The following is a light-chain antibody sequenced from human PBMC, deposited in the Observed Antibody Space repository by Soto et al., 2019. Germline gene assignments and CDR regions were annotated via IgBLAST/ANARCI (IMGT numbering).Light chain of an antibody. V-gene: IGLV1-51*02. CDR1: SSNIGNNF. Sequence: QSVLTQPPSVSAAPGQKVTISCFGSSSNIGNNFVSWYQHLPGTAPKLLIFENNKRPSGIPDRFSGSKSGTSATLGITGLQTGDEADYYCGTWDSSLSAWVFGGGTQLTVL. J-gene: IGLJ3*02. CDR3: GTWDSSLSAWV. CDR2: ENN.